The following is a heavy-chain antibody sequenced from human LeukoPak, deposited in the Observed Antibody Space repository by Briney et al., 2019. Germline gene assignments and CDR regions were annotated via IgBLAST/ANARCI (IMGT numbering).Heavy chain of an antibody. V-gene: IGHV3-74*01. J-gene: IGHJ4*02. CDR1: GFTVSSNY. CDR3: ASGYTYALG. Sequence: GGSLRLSCAASGFTVSSNYMSWVRQAPGKGLVWVSRMNIDGSSTSYADSVRGRFIISRDNAKNTLYLQMNSLMAEDTAVYYCASGYTYALGWGQGTLVTVPS. D-gene: IGHD5-18*01. CDR2: MNIDGSST.